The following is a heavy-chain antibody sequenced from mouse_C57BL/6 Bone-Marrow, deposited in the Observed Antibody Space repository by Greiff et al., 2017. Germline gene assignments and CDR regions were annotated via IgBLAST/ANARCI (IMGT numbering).Heavy chain of an antibody. CDR3: AIYRWLLHYFDY. D-gene: IGHD2-3*01. J-gene: IGHJ2*01. V-gene: IGHV1-74*01. Sequence: QVQLKQPGAELVKPGASVKVSCKASGYTFTSYWMHWVKQRPGQGLEWIGRIHPSDSDPTYNQKFKGKATLTVDQSSSTAYMQLSSLTSEDSEVYYCAIYRWLLHYFDYWGQGTTLTVSS. CDR2: IHPSDSDP. CDR1: GYTFTSYW.